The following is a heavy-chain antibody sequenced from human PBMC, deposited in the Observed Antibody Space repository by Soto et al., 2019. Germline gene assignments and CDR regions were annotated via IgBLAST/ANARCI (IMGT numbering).Heavy chain of an antibody. CDR3: ARDYAHTVSPFDYGMDV. J-gene: IGHJ6*02. D-gene: IGHD4-4*01. CDR1: GGTFSSYA. CDR2: IIPIFGTA. Sequence: ASVKVSCKASGGTFSSYAISWVRQAPGQGLEWMGGIIPIFGTANYAQKFQGRVTITADESTSTAYMELSSLRSEDTAVYYCARDYAHTVSPFDYGMDVWGQGTTVTVSS. V-gene: IGHV1-69*13.